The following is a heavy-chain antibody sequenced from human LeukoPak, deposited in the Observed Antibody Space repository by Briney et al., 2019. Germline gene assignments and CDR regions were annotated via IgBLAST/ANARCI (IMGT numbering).Heavy chain of an antibody. Sequence: PSQTLSLTCTVSGGSVNSDYWSWIRQPPGKGLEWIGYIYDTVSTNYNPSLKSRVTISADTSKNQFSLKLSSVTAADTAVYYCARVRQGYTVDYWGQGTLVTVSS. V-gene: IGHV4-59*08. CDR3: ARVRQGYTVDY. D-gene: IGHD5-24*01. J-gene: IGHJ4*02. CDR2: IYDTVST. CDR1: GGSVNSDY.